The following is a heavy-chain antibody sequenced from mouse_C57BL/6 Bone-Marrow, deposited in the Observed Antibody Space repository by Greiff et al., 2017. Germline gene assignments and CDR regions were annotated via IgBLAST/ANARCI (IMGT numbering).Heavy chain of an antibody. J-gene: IGHJ2*01. Sequence: VQLQQSGAELARPGASVKLSCKASGYTFTSSGISWVKQRTGQGLELIGEVYPRSGNTYYNEKFQGKATLTADKSSSTAYMELRSLTSDDSAVYFCAREVITTLVATGYFDYWGEGATRSVSS. V-gene: IGHV1-81*01. CDR2: VYPRSGNT. CDR3: AREVITTLVATGYFDY. D-gene: IGHD1-1*01. CDR1: GYTFTSSG.